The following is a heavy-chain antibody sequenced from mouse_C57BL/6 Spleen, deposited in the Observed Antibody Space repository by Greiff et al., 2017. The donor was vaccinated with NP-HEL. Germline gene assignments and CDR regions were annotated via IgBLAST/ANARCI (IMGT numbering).Heavy chain of an antibody. J-gene: IGHJ1*03. D-gene: IGHD2-1*01. CDR3: ARWRGNYPSYWYFDV. CDR1: GYSITSGYY. V-gene: IGHV3-6*01. Sequence: EVKLLESGPGLVKPSQSLSLTCSVTGYSITSGYYWNWIRQFPGNKLEWMGYISYDGSNNYNPSLKNRISITRDTSKNQFFLKLNSVTTEDTATYYCARWRGNYPSYWYFDVWGTGTTVTVSS. CDR2: ISYDGSN.